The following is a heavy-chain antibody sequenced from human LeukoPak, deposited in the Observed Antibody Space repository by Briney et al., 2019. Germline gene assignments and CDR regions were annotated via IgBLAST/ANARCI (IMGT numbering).Heavy chain of an antibody. J-gene: IGHJ5*02. CDR2: IKQDGSEK. CDR1: GFTFSRYC. D-gene: IGHD3-22*01. CDR3: ARDQRYYDSSGYLQYNWFDP. V-gene: IGHV3-7*01. Sequence: PGGSLRLSCAASGFTFSRYCMSWVRQAPGKGLEWVANIKQDGSEKYYVDSVKGRFTISRDNAKNSLYLQMNSLRAEDTAVYYCARDQRYYDSSGYLQYNWFDPWGQGTLVTVSS.